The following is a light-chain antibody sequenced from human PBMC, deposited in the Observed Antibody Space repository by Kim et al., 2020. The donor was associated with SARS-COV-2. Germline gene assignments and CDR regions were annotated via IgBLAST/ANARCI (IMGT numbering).Light chain of an antibody. V-gene: IGKV3-11*01. CDR1: QSVKTY. J-gene: IGKJ5*01. CDR3: QQRGNWPT. CDR2: DAS. Sequence: EIVLTQSPATLPLSPGERATLSCRASQSVKTYLAWYQHKPGQSPRLLIHDASNRATGVPPRFSGGGSGTDFTLTISSLEPEDFAVYYCQQRGNWPTFGQGTRLEIK.